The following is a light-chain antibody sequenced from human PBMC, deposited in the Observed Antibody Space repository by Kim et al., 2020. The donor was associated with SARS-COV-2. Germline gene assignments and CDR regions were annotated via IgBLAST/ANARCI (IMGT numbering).Light chain of an antibody. CDR1: ALPRQY. V-gene: IGLV3-25*03. J-gene: IGLJ2*01. CDR3: QSSDSSGTVI. Sequence: VSPGPKARITCSGDALPRQYAYWYQQKPGQAPVMVISKDSERPSGIPERFSGSSSGTTVTLTISGVQAEDEAHYYCQSSDSSGTVIFGGGTQLTVL. CDR2: KDS.